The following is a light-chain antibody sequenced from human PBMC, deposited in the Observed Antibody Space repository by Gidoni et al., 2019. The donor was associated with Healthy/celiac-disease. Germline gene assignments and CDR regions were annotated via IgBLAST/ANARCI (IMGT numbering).Light chain of an antibody. V-gene: IGKV3-20*01. CDR3: QQYGSSWGT. Sequence: IVLTQSPGTLSFSPGARATLSCRASQSVSSSYLAWYQQKPGQAPRLLIYGASSRATGIPDRFSGSGSGTDFSLTISRLEPEDFAVYYCQQYGSSWGTFGQGTKVEIK. J-gene: IGKJ1*01. CDR1: QSVSSSY. CDR2: GAS.